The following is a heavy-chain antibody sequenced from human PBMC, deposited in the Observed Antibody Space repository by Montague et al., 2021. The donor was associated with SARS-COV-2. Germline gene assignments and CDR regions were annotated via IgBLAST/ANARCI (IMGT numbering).Heavy chain of an antibody. V-gene: IGHV4-59*12. CDR3: ARGTAYDHVYY. J-gene: IGHJ4*02. CDR1: SGSLSGYY. D-gene: IGHD2-8*02. Sequence: SETLSLTCTASSGSLSGYYWNWIRQPPGKGLEWIGFTHYNVTTKYNPSLKSRLNMSLDTSKNQFSLTLNSVTAADTAIYYCARGTAYDHVYYWGQGAPVTVAS. CDR2: THYNVTT.